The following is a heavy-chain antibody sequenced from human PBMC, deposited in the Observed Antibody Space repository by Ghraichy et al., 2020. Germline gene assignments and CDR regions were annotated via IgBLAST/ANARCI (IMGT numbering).Heavy chain of an antibody. D-gene: IGHD2-15*01. CDR1: GFTFSSYG. Sequence: GGSLRLSCAASGFTFSSYGMHWVRQAPGKGLEWVAFIRYDGSNKYYADSVKGRFTISRDNSKNTLYLQMNSLRAEDTAVYYCANTPVFVAENYLDYWGQGTLVTVSS. CDR2: IRYDGSNK. J-gene: IGHJ4*02. CDR3: ANTPVFVAENYLDY. V-gene: IGHV3-30*02.